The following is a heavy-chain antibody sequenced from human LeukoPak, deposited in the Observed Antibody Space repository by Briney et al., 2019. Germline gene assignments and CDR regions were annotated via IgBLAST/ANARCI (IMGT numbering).Heavy chain of an antibody. J-gene: IGHJ4*02. CDR2: INLDGTEE. CDR1: GFTFSHYW. Sequence: GGSLRLSCAASGFTFSHYWMTWVRQAPGKGLEWVANINLDGTEEHYVDSSLKGRFTISRDNAKNSLYLQMTSLRVEDTAVYYCASGRHDFLHWGQGTLVTVSS. CDR3: ASGRHDFLH. D-gene: IGHD3/OR15-3a*01. V-gene: IGHV3-7*01.